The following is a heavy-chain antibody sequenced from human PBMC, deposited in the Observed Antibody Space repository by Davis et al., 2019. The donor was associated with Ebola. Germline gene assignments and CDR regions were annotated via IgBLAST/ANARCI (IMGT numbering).Heavy chain of an antibody. Sequence: PGGSLRLSCAASGFSFSSYWMSWVRQAPGRGLEWVSGIGVSGGSTYYADSVKGRFTISRDNSKNTLYLQMNSLRAEDTAVYNCAKGGRSYYYYYGMDVWGQGTTVTVSS. CDR2: IGVSGGST. CDR1: GFSFSSYW. CDR3: AKGGRSYYYYYGMDV. J-gene: IGHJ6*02. V-gene: IGHV3-23*01.